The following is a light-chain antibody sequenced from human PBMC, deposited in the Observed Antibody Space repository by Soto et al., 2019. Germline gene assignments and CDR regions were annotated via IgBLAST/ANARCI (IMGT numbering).Light chain of an antibody. CDR1: QSVSSY. V-gene: IGKV3-11*01. Sequence: EILSTQSPTTLALSPGERATLSCRASQSVSSYLAWYQQKPGQAPRLLIYDASNWATGIPARFSGSGSGTDLTLTISSIEPEDFAVYYCQQYGNSPLITFGQGTRLEI. CDR2: DAS. J-gene: IGKJ5*01. CDR3: QQYGNSPLIT.